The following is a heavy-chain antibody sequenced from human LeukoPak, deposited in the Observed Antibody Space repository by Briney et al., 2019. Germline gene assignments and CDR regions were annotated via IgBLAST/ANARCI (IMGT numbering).Heavy chain of an antibody. V-gene: IGHV3-48*01. CDR1: GFTFSSYS. Sequence: GGSLRLSCAASGFTFSSYSMNWVRQAPGKGLEWVSYISSSSSTIYYADSVKGRFTISRDNAKNSLYLQMNSLRAEDTAVYYCARGVGTRTTIDWGQGTLVTVSS. D-gene: IGHD1-1*01. CDR2: ISSSSSTI. CDR3: ARGVGTRTTID. J-gene: IGHJ4*02.